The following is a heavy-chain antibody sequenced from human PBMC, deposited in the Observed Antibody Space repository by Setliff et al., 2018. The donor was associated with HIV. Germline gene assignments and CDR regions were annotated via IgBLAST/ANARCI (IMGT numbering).Heavy chain of an antibody. Sequence: SETLSLTCTVSGYSISSAYYWGWIRQPPGKGLEWIGSIYHSGSTYYNPSLKSRVTISVDTSKNQFSLKLSSVTAADTAVYYCAREMEWELSAEYFQHWGQGTLVTVSS. D-gene: IGHD1-26*01. V-gene: IGHV4-38-2*02. CDR2: IYHSGST. J-gene: IGHJ1*01. CDR3: AREMEWELSAEYFQH. CDR1: GYSISSAYY.